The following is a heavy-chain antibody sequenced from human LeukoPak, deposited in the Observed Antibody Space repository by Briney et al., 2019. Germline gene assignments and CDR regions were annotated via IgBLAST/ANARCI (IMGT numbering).Heavy chain of an antibody. CDR2: ISAYNDNT. CDR1: GYTFTNNG. D-gene: IGHD2-15*01. CDR3: ARDMGYCSGGSCPHNAFDI. J-gene: IGHJ3*02. Sequence: ASVKVSCKASGYTFTNNGISWMRQAPGQGLEWMGWISAYNDNTNNAQTFQGRVTMTTDTSTSTAYMELRSLRSDDTAVYYCARDMGYCSGGSCPHNAFDIWGQGTMVTVS. V-gene: IGHV1-18*01.